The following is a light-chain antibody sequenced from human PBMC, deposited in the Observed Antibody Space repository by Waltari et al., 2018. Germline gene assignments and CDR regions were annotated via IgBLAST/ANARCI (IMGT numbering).Light chain of an antibody. Sequence: QSVLTQPPSASGTPGQRVTISCSGSSSNIGSNYVYWYHQLPGTAPKLHIYRNNQRPSGVPDRFSGSKSDTSASLAISGLRSEDEADYYCAAWDDSLSGVVFGGGTKLTVL. CDR2: RNN. V-gene: IGLV1-47*01. J-gene: IGLJ2*01. CDR3: AAWDDSLSGVV. CDR1: SSNIGSNY.